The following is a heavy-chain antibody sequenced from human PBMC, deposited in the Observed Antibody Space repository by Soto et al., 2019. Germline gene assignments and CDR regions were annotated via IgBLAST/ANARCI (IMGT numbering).Heavy chain of an antibody. CDR3: ATWHPLNP. CDR1: GASICNTGW. V-gene: IGHV4-4*02. Sequence: SETLGRTGSVSGASICNTGWWHWFRQPPGKGLECIGGVHNSGDTNYNPSLKSLVTMSVDKSKNQFSLMLTSVTAADTAVYYCATWHPLNPWGQLPLLTV. CDR2: VHNSGDT. J-gene: IGHJ5*02.